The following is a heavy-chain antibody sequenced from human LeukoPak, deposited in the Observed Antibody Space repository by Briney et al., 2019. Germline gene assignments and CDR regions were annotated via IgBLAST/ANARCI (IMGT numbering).Heavy chain of an antibody. V-gene: IGHV3-48*03. Sequence: GGSLRLSCAASGFTFRNYELNWVRQAPGKGLEWVSYINDAGYTKYYADSVKGRFTVSRDNAKNSLYLQMTSLRAEDTAVYYCATRRGYTYNWGQGTLVTVSS. J-gene: IGHJ4*02. CDR3: ATRRGYTYN. D-gene: IGHD5-18*01. CDR2: INDAGYTK. CDR1: GFTFRNYE.